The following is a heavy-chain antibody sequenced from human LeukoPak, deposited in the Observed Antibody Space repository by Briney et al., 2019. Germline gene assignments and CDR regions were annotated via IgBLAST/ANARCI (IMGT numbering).Heavy chain of an antibody. CDR2: IYYSGST. Sequence: SETLSLTCTVSGGSISSYYWSWIRQPPGKGLEWIGYIYYSGSTNYNPSLKSRVTISVDTSKNQFSLKLSSVTAADTAVYYCARDRRYYDSSGFDYWGQGTLVTVSS. D-gene: IGHD3-22*01. V-gene: IGHV4-59*12. J-gene: IGHJ4*02. CDR1: GGSISSYY. CDR3: ARDRRYYDSSGFDY.